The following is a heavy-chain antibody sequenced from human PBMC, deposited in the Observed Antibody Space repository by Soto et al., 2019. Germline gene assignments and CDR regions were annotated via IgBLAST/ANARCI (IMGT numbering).Heavy chain of an antibody. CDR3: AKDGGYNWNYFDY. CDR2: ISGSGGST. J-gene: IGHJ4*02. D-gene: IGHD1-20*01. Sequence: GESLKISCAASGFTFSSYAMSWVRQAPGKGLEWVSAISGSGGSTYYADSVKGRFTISRDNSKNTLYLQMNSLRAEDTAVYYCAKDGGYNWNYFDYWGQGTLVTVSS. V-gene: IGHV3-23*01. CDR1: GFTFSSYA.